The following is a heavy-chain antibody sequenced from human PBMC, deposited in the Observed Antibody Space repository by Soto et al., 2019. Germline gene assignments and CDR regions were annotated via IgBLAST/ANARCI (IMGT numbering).Heavy chain of an antibody. CDR3: AKGQSLGDPPYYYGMDV. D-gene: IGHD2-21*02. CDR1: GFTFDDYT. Sequence: PGGSLRLSCAASGFTFDDYTMHWVRQAPGKGLEWVSLISWDGGSTYYADSVKGRFTISRDNSKNSLYLQMNSLRTEDTALYYCAKGQSLGDPPYYYGMDVWGQGTTVTVSS. CDR2: ISWDGGST. V-gene: IGHV3-43*01. J-gene: IGHJ6*02.